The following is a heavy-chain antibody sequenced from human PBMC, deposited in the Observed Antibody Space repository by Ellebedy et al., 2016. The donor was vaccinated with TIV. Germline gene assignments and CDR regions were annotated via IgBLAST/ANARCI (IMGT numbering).Heavy chain of an antibody. D-gene: IGHD3-22*01. CDR3: ARLNYYDSSGYYPLDY. V-gene: IGHV5-10-1*01. J-gene: IGHJ4*02. CDR2: IDPSDSYT. Sequence: ASVKVSCKASGYTFANYWIGWVRQMPGKGLEWMGRIDPSDSYTNYSPSFQGHVTISADKSISTAYLQWSSLKASDTAMYYCARLNYYDSSGYYPLDYWGQGTLVTVSS. CDR1: GYTFANYW.